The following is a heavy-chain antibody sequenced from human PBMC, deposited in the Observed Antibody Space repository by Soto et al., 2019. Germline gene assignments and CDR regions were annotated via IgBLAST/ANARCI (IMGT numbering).Heavy chain of an antibody. D-gene: IGHD3-10*01. CDR2: ITYSGGVT. V-gene: IGHV3-23*01. CDR1: GFTFSNYA. J-gene: IGHJ4*02. CDR3: AKKYHYGSGNYLYYFDY. Sequence: EVQLLESGGGLAQPGGSLRLSCAASGFTFSNYAMSWVRQAPGKGLEWVSVITYSGGVTYYADSVKGRFTISRDNSKNTLYLQMTSLRAEDTAIYYCAKKYHYGSGNYLYYFDYWGQGTLVTVSS.